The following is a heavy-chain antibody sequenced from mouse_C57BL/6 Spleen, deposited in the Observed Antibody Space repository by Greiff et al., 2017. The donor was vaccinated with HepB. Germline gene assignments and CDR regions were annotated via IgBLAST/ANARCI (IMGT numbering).Heavy chain of an antibody. CDR2: ISSGSSTI. J-gene: IGHJ4*01. D-gene: IGHD1-1*01. Sequence: EVHLVESGGGLVKPGGSLKLSCAASGFTFSDYGMHWVRQAPEKGLEWVAYISSGSSTIYYADTVKGRFTISRDNAKNTLFLQMTSLRSEDTAMYYCATQFLYYYGSSYDYAMDYWGQGTSVTVSS. V-gene: IGHV5-17*01. CDR1: GFTFSDYG. CDR3: ATQFLYYYGSSYDYAMDY.